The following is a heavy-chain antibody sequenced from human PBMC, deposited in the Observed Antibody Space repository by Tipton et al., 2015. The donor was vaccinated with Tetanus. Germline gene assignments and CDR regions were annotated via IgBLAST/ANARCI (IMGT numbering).Heavy chain of an antibody. Sequence: QLVQSGAEMRKSGESLKISCKTSGYFFDTHWIAWVRQMPGKGLEWMGIIHPGDSDTRYSPSFQGQVTMSVDRSTATAYLQWGSLKASGTAIYYCARHFGEMLYAPFRFDPWGQGTLVTVSS. CDR1: GYFFDTHW. J-gene: IGHJ5*02. V-gene: IGHV5-51*01. CDR2: IHPGDSDT. D-gene: IGHD3-3*01. CDR3: ARHFGEMLYAPFRFDP.